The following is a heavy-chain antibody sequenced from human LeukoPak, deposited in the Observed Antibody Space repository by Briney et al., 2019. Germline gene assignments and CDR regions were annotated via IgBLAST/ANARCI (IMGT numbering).Heavy chain of an antibody. CDR3: ARDDGVVGWFDP. V-gene: IGHV1-24*01. Sequence: GASVKVSCKVSGYTLTELSMHWVRQAPGKGLEWMGGFDPEDGETIYAQKFQGRVTMTEDTSTDTAYMELRSLRSDDTAVYYCARDDGVVGWFDPWGQGTLVTVSS. J-gene: IGHJ5*02. CDR2: FDPEDGET. D-gene: IGHD3-16*01. CDR1: GYTLTELS.